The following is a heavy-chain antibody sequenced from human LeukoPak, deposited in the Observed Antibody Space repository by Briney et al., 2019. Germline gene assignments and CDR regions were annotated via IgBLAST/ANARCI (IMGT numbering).Heavy chain of an antibody. CDR1: GFTFSSYW. J-gene: IGHJ3*02. Sequence: GGSLRLSCAASGFTFSSYWMSWVRQAPGKGLEWVANIKQDGREKYYVDSVKGRFTISRDNAKNSLYLQMNSLRAEDTALYYCARGGLIQRHAFDIWGQGTMVTVSS. V-gene: IGHV3-7*03. D-gene: IGHD1-1*01. CDR3: ARGGLIQRHAFDI. CDR2: IKQDGREK.